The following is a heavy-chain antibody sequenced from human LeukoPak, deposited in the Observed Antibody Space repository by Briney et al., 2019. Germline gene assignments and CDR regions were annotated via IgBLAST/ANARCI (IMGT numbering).Heavy chain of an antibody. J-gene: IGHJ4*02. CDR1: GFTVSSNY. CDR2: IYSGGST. CDR3: ARTYQLLLFDY. Sequence: GGSLRLSCAASGFTVSSNYMSWVRQAPGKGLEWVSVIYSGGSTYYADSVKGRFTISRDNSKNTLYLQMNSLRAEDTAAYYCARTYQLLLFDYWGQGTLVTVSS. V-gene: IGHV3-66*01. D-gene: IGHD3-22*01.